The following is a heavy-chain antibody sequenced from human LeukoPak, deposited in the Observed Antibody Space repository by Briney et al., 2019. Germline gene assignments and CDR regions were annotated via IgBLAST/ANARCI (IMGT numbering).Heavy chain of an antibody. J-gene: IGHJ4*02. CDR3: AMGGYDSDFDY. V-gene: IGHV4-59*03. D-gene: IGHD3-16*01. Sequence: PSETLSLTCTVSGGSISTYYWSWIRLPPGKGLEWIAYIYFTGRTQYSPSLKSRVTISEDTSKNQFSLRLSSVTPADTAVYYCAMGGYDSDFDYWGQGTLVTVSS. CDR1: GGSISTYY. CDR2: IYFTGRT.